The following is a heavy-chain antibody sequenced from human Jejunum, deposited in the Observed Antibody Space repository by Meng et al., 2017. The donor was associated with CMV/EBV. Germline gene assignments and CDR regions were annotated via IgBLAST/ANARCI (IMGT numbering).Heavy chain of an antibody. CDR2: IYYSGRT. D-gene: IGHD3-22*01. Sequence: SSGNYEWSWIRQPPGKGLEWIGYIYYSGRTNYNPSLKSRVTISVDTSKNQFSLNLSSVTAADTAVYFCARAYTYYFDTTGYYLDYWGQGTLVTVSS. CDR3: ARAYTYYFDTTGYYLDY. CDR1: SSGNYE. V-gene: IGHV4-61*01. J-gene: IGHJ4*02.